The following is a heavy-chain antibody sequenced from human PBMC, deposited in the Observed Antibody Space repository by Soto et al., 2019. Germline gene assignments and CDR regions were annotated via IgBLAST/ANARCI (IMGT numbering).Heavy chain of an antibody. V-gene: IGHV3-23*01. Sequence: EVQLLESGGGLVQPGGSLRLSCAASGFTFSSYAMSWVRQAPGKGLEWASAISGSGGSTYYADSVKGRFTISRDNSKNTLYLQMNSLRAEDTAVYYCAKDPMITFGGVIVAEYFQHWGQGTLVTVSS. J-gene: IGHJ1*01. CDR2: ISGSGGST. CDR3: AKDPMITFGGVIVAEYFQH. CDR1: GFTFSSYA. D-gene: IGHD3-16*02.